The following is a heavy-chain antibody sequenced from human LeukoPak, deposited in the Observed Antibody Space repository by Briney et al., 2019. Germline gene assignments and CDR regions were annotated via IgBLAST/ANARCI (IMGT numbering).Heavy chain of an antibody. CDR1: GFTFSSYS. CDR2: ISSSSSYI. D-gene: IGHD3-10*01. J-gene: IGHJ3*02. CDR3: TAILWFGEFLDDAFDI. Sequence: GGSLSLSCAASGFTFSSYSMNWVRQAAGKGLEWVSSISSSSSYIYYADSVKGRFTISRDNAKNSLYLQMNSLRAEDTAVYYCTAILWFGEFLDDAFDIWGQGTMVTVSS. V-gene: IGHV3-21*01.